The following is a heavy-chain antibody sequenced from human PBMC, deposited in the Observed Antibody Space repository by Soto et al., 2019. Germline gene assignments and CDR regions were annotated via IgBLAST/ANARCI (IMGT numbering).Heavy chain of an antibody. D-gene: IGHD7-27*01. J-gene: IGHJ6*02. V-gene: IGHV1-2*02. CDR1: GYTFTGYY. CDR3: ARDSTWGSYYYYYGMDV. Sequence: QVQLVQSGAEVKKPGASVKVSCKASGYTFTGYYMHWVRQAPGQGLEWMGWINPNSGGTNYAQKFQGRVTMTRDTSISTAYMELSRLRSDDTAVYYCARDSTWGSYYYYYGMDVWGQGTTVTVSS. CDR2: INPNSGGT.